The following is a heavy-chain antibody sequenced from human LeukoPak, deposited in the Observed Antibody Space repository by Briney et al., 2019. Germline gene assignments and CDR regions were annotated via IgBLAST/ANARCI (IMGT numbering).Heavy chain of an antibody. Sequence: GGSLRLSCSASGFTFGIYEMTWVRRAPGEGLEWISYISNSGSAIYYADSMKGRFTISRDNTKNSLYLEMNSLRGEDTAVYYCARNGGSYPFFDYWGQGALVTVSS. J-gene: IGHJ4*02. D-gene: IGHD1-26*01. V-gene: IGHV3-48*03. CDR3: ARNGGSYPFFDY. CDR2: ISNSGSAI. CDR1: GFTFGIYE.